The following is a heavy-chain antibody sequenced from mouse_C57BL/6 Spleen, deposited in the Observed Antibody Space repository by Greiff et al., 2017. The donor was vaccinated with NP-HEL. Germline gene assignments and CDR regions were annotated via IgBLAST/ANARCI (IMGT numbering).Heavy chain of an antibody. D-gene: IGHD2-1*01. CDR2: ISSGGDYI. J-gene: IGHJ3*01. CDR1: GFTFSSYA. V-gene: IGHV5-9-1*02. CDR3: TREEIYYGNSAWFAY. Sequence: EVMLVESGEGLVKPGGSLKLSCAASGFTFSSYAMSWVRQTPEKRLEWVAYISSGGDYIYYADTVKGRFTISRDNARNTLYLQMSSLKSEDTAMYYCTREEIYYGNSAWFAYWGQGTLVTVSA.